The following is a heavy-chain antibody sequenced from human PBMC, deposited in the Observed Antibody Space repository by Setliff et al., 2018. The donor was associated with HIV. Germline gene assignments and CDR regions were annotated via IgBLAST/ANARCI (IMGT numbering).Heavy chain of an antibody. V-gene: IGHV1-18*01. J-gene: IGHJ4*02. CDR1: GYTFTSYG. CDR2: ISVHNGNA. Sequence: ASVKVSCKASGYTFTSYGISWVRQAPGQGLEWMGWISVHNGNANYAQNLQGRVTMTTDTSTSIAYMELRSLRSEDTAFYYCARSAHDSETGYWGQGTLVTAPQ. D-gene: IGHD5-12*01. CDR3: ARSAHDSETGY.